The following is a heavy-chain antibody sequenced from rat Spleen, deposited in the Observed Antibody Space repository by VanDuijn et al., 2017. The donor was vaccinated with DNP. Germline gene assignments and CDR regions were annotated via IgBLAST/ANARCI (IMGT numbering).Heavy chain of an antibody. Sequence: EVQLVESGGGLVQPGRSLKLSCAASGFTFRNYGMAWVRQTPTKGLEWVASIGSTGDNTYYSDSVKGRFTISRDNAKSTLYLQMDSLRSEDTATYYCARHAGGYYYSSYTPFDYWGQGVMVTVSS. J-gene: IGHJ2*01. CDR3: ARHAGGYYYSSYTPFDY. D-gene: IGHD1-2*01. V-gene: IGHV5S13*01. CDR1: GFTFRNYG. CDR2: IGSTGDNT.